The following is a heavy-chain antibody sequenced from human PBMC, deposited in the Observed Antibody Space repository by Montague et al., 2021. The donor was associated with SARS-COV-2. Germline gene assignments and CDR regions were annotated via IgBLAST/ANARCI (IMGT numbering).Heavy chain of an antibody. V-gene: IGHV4-34*01. CDR3: ARAGSQRFFEF. J-gene: IGHJ2*01. Sequence: SETLSLTSAVTSGSLRNYYWSWIRQPPGKGLEWIGEIRLPGGSNYNPSLKGRVTISLDMSNNQVSLSLNSVTAADTAVYYCARAGSQRFFEFWGRGTLVTVSS. CDR2: IRLPGGS. D-gene: IGHD1-1*01. CDR1: SGSLRNYY.